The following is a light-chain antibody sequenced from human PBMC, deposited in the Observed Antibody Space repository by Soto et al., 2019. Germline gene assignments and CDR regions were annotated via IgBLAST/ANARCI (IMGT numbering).Light chain of an antibody. CDR3: QHYNSYSEA. V-gene: IGKV1-5*03. CDR1: QTISSW. CDR2: KAS. Sequence: DIQLTQSPSTVSGSEGDRVTITCRASQTISSWLAWYQQKPGKAPKLLIYKASTLKSGVPSRFSGSGSGTEFTLTSSSLQPDDFATYYCQHYNSYSEAFGQRTKVDI. J-gene: IGKJ1*01.